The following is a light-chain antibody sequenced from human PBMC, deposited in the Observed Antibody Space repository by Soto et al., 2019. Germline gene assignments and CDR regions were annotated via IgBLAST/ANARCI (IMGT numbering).Light chain of an antibody. J-gene: IGLJ1*01. V-gene: IGLV2-23*02. CDR3: CSYAGSSTLV. Sequence: QSVLTKPASVSGSPGQSITISCTGTSRDVGSYNLVSWYQQHPGKAPKLMIYEVSKRPSGVSNRFSGSKSGNTASLTISGLQAEDEADYYCCSYAGSSTLVFGTGTKLTVL. CDR1: SRDVGSYNL. CDR2: EVS.